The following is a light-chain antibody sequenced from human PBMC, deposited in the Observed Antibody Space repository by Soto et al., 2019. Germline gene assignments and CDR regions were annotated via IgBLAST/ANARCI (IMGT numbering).Light chain of an antibody. CDR2: KVT. V-gene: IGLV2-14*01. CDR1: SSDVGGSGY. CDR3: TSSTTGSPYV. J-gene: IGLJ1*01. Sequence: QSALAQPASVSGSPGQSITISCTGTSSDVGGSGYVSWYQQFPGNVPRLLIYKVTNRPSGVSYRFSGSKSGNTASLTISGLQAEDEADYFCTSSTTGSPYVFGTGTKVTVL.